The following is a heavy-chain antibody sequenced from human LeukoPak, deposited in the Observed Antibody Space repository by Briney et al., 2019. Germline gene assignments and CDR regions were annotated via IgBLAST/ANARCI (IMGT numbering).Heavy chain of an antibody. CDR3: ARVASGYSYAFPFDY. Sequence: ASVKVSCKASGGTFSSYAISWVRQAPGQGLEWMGGIIPIFGTANYAQKFQGRVTITADESTSTAYMELSSLRSEDTAVYYCARVASGYSYAFPFDYWGQGTLVTVSS. D-gene: IGHD5-18*01. CDR1: GGTFSSYA. J-gene: IGHJ4*02. CDR2: IIPIFGTA. V-gene: IGHV1-69*13.